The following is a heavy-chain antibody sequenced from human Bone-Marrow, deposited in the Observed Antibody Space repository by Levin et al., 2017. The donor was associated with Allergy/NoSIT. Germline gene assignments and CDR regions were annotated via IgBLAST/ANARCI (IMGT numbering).Heavy chain of an antibody. D-gene: IGHD1-26*01. V-gene: IGHV3-30*03. Sequence: GGSLRLSCAASGFTFSSYGMHWVRQAPGKGLEWVAVISYDGSNKYYADSVKGRFTISRDNSKNTLYLQMNSLRAEDTAVYYCATTPWGGVGAYFDYWGQGTLVTVSS. CDR1: GFTFSSYG. CDR3: ATTPWGGVGAYFDY. J-gene: IGHJ4*02. CDR2: ISYDGSNK.